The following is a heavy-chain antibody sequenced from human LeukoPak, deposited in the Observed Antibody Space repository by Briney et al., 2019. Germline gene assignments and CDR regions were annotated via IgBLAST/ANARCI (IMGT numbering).Heavy chain of an antibody. D-gene: IGHD3-10*01. CDR1: GYTFTSYD. J-gene: IGHJ5*02. CDR2: MNPNSGNT. Sequence: GASVKVSRKASGYTFTSYDINWGRQATGQGLEWMGWMNPNSGNTGYAQKFQGRVTMTRNTSISTAYMELSSLRSEDTAVYYCARVWFGEFSFDPWGQGTLVTVSS. V-gene: IGHV1-8*01. CDR3: ARVWFGEFSFDP.